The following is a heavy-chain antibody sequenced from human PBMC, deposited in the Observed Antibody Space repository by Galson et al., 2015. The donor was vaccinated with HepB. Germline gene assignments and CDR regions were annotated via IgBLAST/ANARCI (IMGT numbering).Heavy chain of an antibody. CDR2: ISYDGSNK. V-gene: IGHV3-30-3*01. Sequence: SLRLSCAASGFTFSSYAMHWVRQAPGKGLEWVAVISYDGSNKYYADSVKGRFTISRDNSKNTLYLQMNSLRAEDTAVYYCAREGGDIAVAGTWWFDPWGQGTLVTVSS. CDR1: GFTFSSYA. J-gene: IGHJ5*02. CDR3: AREGGDIAVAGTWWFDP. D-gene: IGHD6-19*01.